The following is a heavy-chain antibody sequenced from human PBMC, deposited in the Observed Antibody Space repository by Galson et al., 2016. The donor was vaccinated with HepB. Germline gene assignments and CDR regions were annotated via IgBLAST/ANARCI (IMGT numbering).Heavy chain of an antibody. CDR3: GKMYYHYMDV. CDR2: LYSGEDT. Sequence: SETLSLTCIVSGGSISSDYYWGWIRQPPGRGLEWIGSLYSGEDTYYNPSLKSRVTISVDTSRNQFSLRLDSVTAADTGVYYCGKMYYHYMDVWGKGTTVTVSS. V-gene: IGHV4-39*01. J-gene: IGHJ6*03. CDR1: GGSISSDYY.